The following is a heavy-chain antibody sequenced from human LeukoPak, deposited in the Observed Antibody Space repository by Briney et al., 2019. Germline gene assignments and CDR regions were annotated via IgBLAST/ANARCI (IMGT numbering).Heavy chain of an antibody. Sequence: GGSLRLSCAASGFTFSSYWMHWVRQAPGKGLVWVSRINSDGSSTSYADSVKGRFTISRDNAKNTLYLQMNSLRAEDTAVYYCARVSGYDFRFDPWGQGTLVTISS. J-gene: IGHJ5*02. CDR2: INSDGSST. CDR1: GFTFSSYW. V-gene: IGHV3-74*01. D-gene: IGHD5-12*01. CDR3: ARVSGYDFRFDP.